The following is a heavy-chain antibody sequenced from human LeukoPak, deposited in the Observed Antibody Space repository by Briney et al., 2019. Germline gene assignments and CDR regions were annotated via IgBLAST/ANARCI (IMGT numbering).Heavy chain of an antibody. CDR3: ATYDYDAFDI. Sequence: SETLSLTCTVSGGSISSSSHYWGWIRQPPGKGLEWIGSIYYSGSTYYNPSLKSRVTISVDTSKNQFSLKLSSVTAADTAVYYCATYDYDAFDIWGQGTMVTVSS. D-gene: IGHD3-22*01. CDR1: GGSISSSSHY. J-gene: IGHJ3*02. V-gene: IGHV4-39*07. CDR2: IYYSGST.